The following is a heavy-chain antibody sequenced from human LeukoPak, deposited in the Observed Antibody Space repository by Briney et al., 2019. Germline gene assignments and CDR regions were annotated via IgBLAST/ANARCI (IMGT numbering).Heavy chain of an antibody. CDR3: ARGRPGSSGWWL. J-gene: IGHJ4*02. Sequence: SETLSLTCTVSGRSISSYYWSWIRQPPGKGLEWIGYIYYSGSTNYNPSLKSRVTISVDTSKNQFSLKLSSVTAADTAVYYCARGRPGSSGWWLWGQGTLVTVSS. CDR1: GRSISSYY. CDR2: IYYSGST. D-gene: IGHD6-19*01. V-gene: IGHV4-59*12.